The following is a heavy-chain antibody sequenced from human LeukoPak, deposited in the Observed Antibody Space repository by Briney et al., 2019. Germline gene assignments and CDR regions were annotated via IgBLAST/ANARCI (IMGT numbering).Heavy chain of an antibody. CDR3: AKGGGTWAFDI. Sequence: GGSLRLSCAASGFAFSAYAMSWVRQARGKGLEWVSSISHNAASTYYTDSVGGRLTISRDNSKNTLFLLMNNVRAEDTALYYCAKGGGTWAFDIWGQGTMVTVSS. CDR1: GFAFSAYA. D-gene: IGHD1-1*01. CDR2: ISHNAAST. J-gene: IGHJ3*02. V-gene: IGHV3-23*01.